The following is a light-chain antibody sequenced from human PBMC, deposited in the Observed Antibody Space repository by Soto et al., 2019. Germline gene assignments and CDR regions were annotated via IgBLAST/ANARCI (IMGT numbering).Light chain of an antibody. CDR3: SSYAGTYIV. J-gene: IGLJ1*01. CDR1: SSDIGGYNF. V-gene: IGLV2-8*01. CDR2: DVS. Sequence: QSVLTEPRAASGSPGQSVTISCTGTSSDIGGYNFVSWYQQHPGKAPKLMIYDVSQRPSGVPDRFSGSKSGNTASLTVSGLQAEEEADYYCSSYAGTYIVFGTGTKVTVL.